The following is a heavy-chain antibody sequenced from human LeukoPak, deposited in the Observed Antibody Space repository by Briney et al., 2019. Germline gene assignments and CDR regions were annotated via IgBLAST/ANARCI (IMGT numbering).Heavy chain of an antibody. V-gene: IGHV3-53*01. CDR3: ARDAPQVPAAGVLAS. D-gene: IGHD6-13*01. J-gene: IGHJ5*02. CDR2: MYSRGDT. Sequence: PGGSLRLSCAASGFTVSDNYVSWVRQAPGKGLEWVSVMYSRGDTYYANSVKGRFTFSRDISKNTLYLQMDGLRNEDTAMYYCARDAPQVPAAGVLASWGQGTLVIVSS. CDR1: GFTVSDNY.